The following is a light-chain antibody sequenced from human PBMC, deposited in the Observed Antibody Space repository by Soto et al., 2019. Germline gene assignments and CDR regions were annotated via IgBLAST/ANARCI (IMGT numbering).Light chain of an antibody. CDR2: AAS. CDR1: QNVGNN. Sequence: VLTQSPATLSLSPGESATLSCRASQNVGNNLAWYQQKSGQAPRLLIYAASDRATGVPARFSGGMSGTDFTFTISSLEPEDFATYFCQQRSRWPPGTFGRGTKVEMK. J-gene: IGKJ2*02. CDR3: QQRSRWPPGT. V-gene: IGKV3-11*01.